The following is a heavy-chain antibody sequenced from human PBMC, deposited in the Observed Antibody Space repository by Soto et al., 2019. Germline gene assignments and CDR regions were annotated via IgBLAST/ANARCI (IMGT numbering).Heavy chain of an antibody. J-gene: IGHJ5*02. CDR1: GGSFSGYY. Sequence: SETLSLTCAAYGGSFSGYYWSWIRQPPGKGLEWIGEINHSGSTNYNPSLKSRVTISVDTSKNQFSLKLSSVTAADTAVYYCARCRSIAARPQWFDPWGQGTLVTVSS. CDR3: ARCRSIAARPQWFDP. CDR2: INHSGST. V-gene: IGHV4-34*01. D-gene: IGHD6-6*01.